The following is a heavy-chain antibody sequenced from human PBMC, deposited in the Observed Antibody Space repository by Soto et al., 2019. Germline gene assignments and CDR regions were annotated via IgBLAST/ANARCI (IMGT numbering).Heavy chain of an antibody. J-gene: IGHJ6*02. CDR1: GYTFIGCY. CDR2: INPNSGGT. CDR3: ARSLTEGYCTITGCYTRPLYGMDV. Sequence: ASVNVSCKSSGYTFIGCYMHWLRQAPGQGLECMGWINPNSGGTNYAQKFQGRVTVTRDTPTSTAYMELSRLTSDDTAVYYCARSLTEGYCTITGCYTRPLYGMDVWGQGTTVTVSS. D-gene: IGHD2-2*02. V-gene: IGHV1-2*02.